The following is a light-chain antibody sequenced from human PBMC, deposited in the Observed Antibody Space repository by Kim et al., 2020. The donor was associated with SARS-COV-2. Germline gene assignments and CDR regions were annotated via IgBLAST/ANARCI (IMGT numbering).Light chain of an antibody. J-gene: IGKJ1*01. CDR3: QQSYSTPWT. CDR1: QSISSY. CDR2: TAS. V-gene: IGKV1-39*01. Sequence: ASVGDRVTITCRASQSISSYLNWYQQKPGKAPKLLIYTASSLQSGVPSRFSGSGSGTDFTLTISSLQPEDFATYYCQQSYSTPWTFGQGTKVDIK.